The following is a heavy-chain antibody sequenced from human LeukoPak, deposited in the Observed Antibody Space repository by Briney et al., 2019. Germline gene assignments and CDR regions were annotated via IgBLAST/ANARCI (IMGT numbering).Heavy chain of an antibody. CDR3: AREMGYYDFWSGSGLIAFDI. CDR1: GGSISSYY. CDR2: IYYSGST. Sequence: SETLSLTCTVSGGSISSYYWSWIRQPPGKGLEWIGYIYYSGSTNYNPSLKSRVTISVDTSKNQFSLKLSSVTAADTAVYYCAREMGYYDFWSGSGLIAFDIWGQGTMVTVSS. V-gene: IGHV4-59*01. D-gene: IGHD3-3*01. J-gene: IGHJ3*02.